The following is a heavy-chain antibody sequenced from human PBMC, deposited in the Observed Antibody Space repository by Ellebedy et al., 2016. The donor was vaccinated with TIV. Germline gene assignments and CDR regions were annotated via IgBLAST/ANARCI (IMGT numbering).Heavy chain of an antibody. V-gene: IGHV4-39*07. CDR1: DDSFGSSRLS. Sequence: SETLSLTCTVSDDSFGSSRLSWGWIRQPPGKGLEWIGNIYFIGHTYYNPSLQSRATMSVDTSKNQFSLKLTSVTDADTAVYFCARVWWEWPPRFDPWGQGTLVTVSS. CDR2: IYFIGHT. CDR3: ARVWWEWPPRFDP. D-gene: IGHD1-26*01. J-gene: IGHJ5*02.